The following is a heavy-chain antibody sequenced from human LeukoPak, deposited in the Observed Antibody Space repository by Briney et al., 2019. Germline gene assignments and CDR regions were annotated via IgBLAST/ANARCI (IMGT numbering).Heavy chain of an antibody. J-gene: IGHJ3*02. V-gene: IGHV3-33*05. Sequence: GGSLRLSCAASGFTFSSYGMHWVRQAPGKGLEWVAVISYDGSNKYYADSVKGRFTISRDNSKNTLYLQMNSLRAGDTAVYYCAREYCSGGSCQGNAFDIWGQGTMVTVSS. D-gene: IGHD2-15*01. CDR3: AREYCSGGSCQGNAFDI. CDR1: GFTFSSYG. CDR2: ISYDGSNK.